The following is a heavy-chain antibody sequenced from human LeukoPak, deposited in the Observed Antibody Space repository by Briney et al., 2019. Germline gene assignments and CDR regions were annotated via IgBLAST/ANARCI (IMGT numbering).Heavy chain of an antibody. J-gene: IGHJ4*02. CDR2: IYPGDSDT. D-gene: IGHD6-13*01. CDR3: ARRGIAAAGIGLNYFDY. CDR1: GYSFTSYW. Sequence: GEPLKISCKGSGYSFTSYWIGWVRQMPGKGLERMGIIYPGDSDTRYSPSFQGQVTISADKSISTAYLQWSSLKASDTAMYYCARRGIAAAGIGLNYFDYWGQGTLVTVSS. V-gene: IGHV5-51*01.